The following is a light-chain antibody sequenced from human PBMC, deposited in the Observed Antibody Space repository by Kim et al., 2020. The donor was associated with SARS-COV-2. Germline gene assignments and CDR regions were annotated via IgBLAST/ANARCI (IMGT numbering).Light chain of an antibody. CDR2: GAS. CDR1: QSVSSN. V-gene: IGKV3-15*01. CDR3: QQYNIWPIT. Sequence: VSPGERAPRSCRASQSVSSNLAWYQQKPGQAPRLLIYGASTRATGIPARFSGSGSGTEFTLTISSLQSEDFAVYYCQQYNIWPITFGQGTRLEIK. J-gene: IGKJ5*01.